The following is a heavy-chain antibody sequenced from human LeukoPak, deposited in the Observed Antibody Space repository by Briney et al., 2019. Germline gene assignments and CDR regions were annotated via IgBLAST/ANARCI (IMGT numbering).Heavy chain of an antibody. J-gene: IGHJ6*03. Sequence: PGGSLRLSCADSGFTFSSYAMSWVRQAPGKGLESVSYISSSSATIFYADSVKGRFTISRDNAKNSLYLQMNSLRPEDTAVYFCARDRHVPGLYYHYMDVWGKGTTVTVSS. D-gene: IGHD6-6*01. CDR3: ARDRHVPGLYYHYMDV. CDR2: ISSSSATI. V-gene: IGHV3-48*01. CDR1: GFTFSSYA.